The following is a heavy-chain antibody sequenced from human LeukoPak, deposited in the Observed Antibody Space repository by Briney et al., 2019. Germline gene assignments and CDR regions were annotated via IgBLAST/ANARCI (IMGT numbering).Heavy chain of an antibody. D-gene: IGHD3-22*01. CDR3: ARGATYYYDSSDY. V-gene: IGHV3-30*03. Sequence: GGSLRLSCAASEFTFSSYWMSWVRQAPGKGLEWVAVISYDGSNKYYADSVKGRLAISRDNSKNTLYLQMNSLRAEDTAVYYCARGATYYYDSSDYWGQGTLVTVSS. J-gene: IGHJ4*02. CDR2: ISYDGSNK. CDR1: EFTFSSYW.